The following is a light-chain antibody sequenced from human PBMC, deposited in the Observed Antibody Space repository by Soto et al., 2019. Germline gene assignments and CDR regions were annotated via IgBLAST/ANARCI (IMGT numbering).Light chain of an antibody. J-gene: IGLJ1*01. V-gene: IGLV2-14*01. CDR3: SSYTSSSTLYV. CDR1: SSDVGGYNY. CDR2: DVS. Sequence: QSALTQPASVSGSPGQSITISCTGTSSDVGGYNYVSWYQQHPGKAPKLMIYDVSNRPSGVSNRFSGSKSGITASLTISGLQAEDEADYYRSSYTSSSTLYVFGTGTKVTVL.